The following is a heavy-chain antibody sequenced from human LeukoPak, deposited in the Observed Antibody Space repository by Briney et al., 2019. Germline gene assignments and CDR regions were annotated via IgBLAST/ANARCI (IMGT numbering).Heavy chain of an antibody. J-gene: IGHJ4*02. Sequence: GASVKVSCKASGYTFTSYYMHWVRQAPAQGLEWMGIINPSGGSTSYAQKFQGTVTMTRDTSTSTVYMELSSLRSEDTAVYYCVLVVVISYYFDYWGQGTLVTVSS. CDR3: VLVVVISYYFDY. V-gene: IGHV1-46*01. CDR2: INPSGGST. CDR1: GYTFTSYY. D-gene: IGHD3-22*01.